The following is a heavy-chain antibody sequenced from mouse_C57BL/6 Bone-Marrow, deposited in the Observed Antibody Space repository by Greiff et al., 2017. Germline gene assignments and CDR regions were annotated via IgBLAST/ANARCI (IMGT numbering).Heavy chain of an antibody. CDR3: AREDFYYDYDVGY. Sequence: VKLQQSGAELARPGASVKMSCKASGYTFTSYTMHWVKQRPGQGLEWIGYINPSSGYTKYNQKFKDKATLTADKSSSTAYMQLSSLTSEDSAVYYCAREDFYYDYDVGYWGQGTTLTVSS. CDR1: GYTFTSYT. CDR2: INPSSGYT. D-gene: IGHD2-4*01. V-gene: IGHV1-4*01. J-gene: IGHJ2*01.